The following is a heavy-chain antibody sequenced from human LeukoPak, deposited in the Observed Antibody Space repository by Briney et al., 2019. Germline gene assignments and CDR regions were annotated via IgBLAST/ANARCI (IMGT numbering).Heavy chain of an antibody. D-gene: IGHD2-2*01. CDR2: ISGSGGST. V-gene: IGHV3-23*01. Sequence: GGSLRLSCAASGFTFSSYAMSWVRQAPGKGLEWVSAISGSGGSTYYADSVKGRFTISRDNSKNTLYLQMNSLRAEDTAVYYCAKDHTISTSSYGDFDYWGQGTLVTVSS. CDR3: AKDHTISTSSYGDFDY. CDR1: GFTFSSYA. J-gene: IGHJ4*02.